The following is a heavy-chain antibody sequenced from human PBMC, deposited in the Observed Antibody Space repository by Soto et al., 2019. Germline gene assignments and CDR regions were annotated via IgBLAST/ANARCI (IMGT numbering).Heavy chain of an antibody. CDR1: GFTLSSYD. D-gene: IGHD3-9*01. V-gene: IGHV3-13*01. CDR3: TRKTPPTGMEV. Sequence: EVQLVESGGGLVQPGGSLRLSCAASGFTLSSYDSHWVRQATGEGLAWVSGIGSGGDTHYADSVKGRFIISREDGKNSLYLQMNNLRVGDTAVYYCTRKTPPTGMEVWGQGDTVTVSS. CDR2: IGSGGDT. J-gene: IGHJ6*02.